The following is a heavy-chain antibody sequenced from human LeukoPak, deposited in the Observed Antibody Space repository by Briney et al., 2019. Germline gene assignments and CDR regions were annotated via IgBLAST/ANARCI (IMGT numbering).Heavy chain of an antibody. CDR1: GYTFTSYD. CDR2: MNPKSGDT. D-gene: IGHD2-2*02. J-gene: IGHJ6*03. V-gene: IGHV1-8*01. Sequence: ASVKVSCKASGYTFTSYDMNWVRQATGQGLEWMGWMNPKSGDTGYAQKFQGRVTMTRNTSITTAYMELSSLRSEDTAVYYCATGPSVCSSTTCYNCMDVWGKGTTVTVSS. CDR3: ATGPSVCSSTTCYNCMDV.